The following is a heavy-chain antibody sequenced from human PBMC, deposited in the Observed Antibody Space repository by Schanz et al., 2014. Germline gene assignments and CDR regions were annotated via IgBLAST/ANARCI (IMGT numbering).Heavy chain of an antibody. Sequence: EVLLVESGGGLVTPGESLRLSCAASGFTFSSYSMNWVRQAPGKGLEWVSSVSHGGTYIYYADSVRGRFTISRDNAKNSLFLQMHSLRADDTAVYYCARSYHDDDDYTRALDMWGQGTMVTVSS. D-gene: IGHD3-16*01. CDR2: VSHGGTYI. CDR3: ARSYHDDDDYTRALDM. J-gene: IGHJ3*02. CDR1: GFTFSSYS. V-gene: IGHV3-21*02.